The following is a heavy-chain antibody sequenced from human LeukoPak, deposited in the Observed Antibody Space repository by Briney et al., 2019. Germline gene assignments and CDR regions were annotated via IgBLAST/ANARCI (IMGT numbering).Heavy chain of an antibody. J-gene: IGHJ4*02. CDR3: ARRKSSGSYFLKRWGRFDY. D-gene: IGHD1-26*01. CDR1: GGSISSGGYS. CDR2: IYYSGST. V-gene: IGHV4-30-4*07. Sequence: PSQTLSLTCAVSGGSISSGGYSWSWIRQPPGKGLEWIGYIYYSGSTNYNPSLKSRVTISVDTSKNQFSLKLSSVTAADTAVYYCARRKSSGSYFLKRWGRFDYWGQGTLVTVSS.